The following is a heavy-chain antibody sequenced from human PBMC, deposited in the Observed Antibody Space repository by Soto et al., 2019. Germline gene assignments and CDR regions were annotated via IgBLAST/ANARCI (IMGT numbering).Heavy chain of an antibody. CDR2: INSDGSST. V-gene: IGHV3-74*01. Sequence: EVQLVESGGGLVQPGGSLRLSCAASGFTFSSYWMHWVRQAPGKGLVWVSRINSDGSSTSYADSVKGRFTISRDNAKNTLYLQMNSLRADDTAVYYCARVSSGWHPDAFDIWGQGTMVTVSS. CDR1: GFTFSSYW. D-gene: IGHD6-19*01. CDR3: ARVSSGWHPDAFDI. J-gene: IGHJ3*02.